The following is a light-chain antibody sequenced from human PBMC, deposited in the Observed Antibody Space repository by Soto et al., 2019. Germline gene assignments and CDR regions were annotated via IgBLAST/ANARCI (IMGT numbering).Light chain of an antibody. CDR3: QQRTSYPIT. Sequence: DIQLTQSPSFLSASVGDRVTITCRASQGINKYLAWYQQKPGKAPKLLIHSAFTLQSGVPSRFSGSGSGTEFTLTISSLQPELFATYFCQQRTSYPITFGLTTRLEI. CDR2: SAF. V-gene: IGKV1-9*01. CDR1: QGINKY. J-gene: IGKJ5*01.